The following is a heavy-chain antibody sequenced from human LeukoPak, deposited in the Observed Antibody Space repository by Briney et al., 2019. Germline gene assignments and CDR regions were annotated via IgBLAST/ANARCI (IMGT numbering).Heavy chain of an antibody. V-gene: IGHV4-59*12. Sequence: SETLSLTCTVSGGSISSYYWSWIRQPPGKGLEWIGYIYYSGSTNYNPSLKSRVTISVDTSKNQFSLKLSSVTAADTAVYHCATDSPETAAFDYWGQGTLVTVSS. J-gene: IGHJ4*02. CDR2: IYYSGST. CDR3: ATDSPETAAFDY. D-gene: IGHD1-1*01. CDR1: GGSISSYY.